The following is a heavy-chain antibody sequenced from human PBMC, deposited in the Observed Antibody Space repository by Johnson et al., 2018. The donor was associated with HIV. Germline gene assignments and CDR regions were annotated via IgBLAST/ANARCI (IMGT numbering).Heavy chain of an antibody. CDR2: ISYDGSNK. CDR3: ARGLELGMVAFDI. D-gene: IGHD7-27*01. Sequence: QVQLVESGGGVVQPGRSLRLSCAASGFTFSSYAMHWVRQAPGKGLEWVAVISYDGSNKYYADSVKGRFTISRDNSKNTLYLQMSRLRSEDTAVYYCARGLELGMVAFDIWGQGTMVTVSS. J-gene: IGHJ3*02. CDR1: GFTFSSYA. V-gene: IGHV3-30*14.